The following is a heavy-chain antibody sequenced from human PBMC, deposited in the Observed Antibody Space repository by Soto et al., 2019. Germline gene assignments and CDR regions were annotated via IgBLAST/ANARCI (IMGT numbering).Heavy chain of an antibody. CDR1: GFTFSNYA. D-gene: IGHD6-19*01. Sequence: EVQLLESGGGLVQPGGSLRLSCAASGFTFSNYAIAWVRQAPGKGLEWVSGISGSGGTTYYADSVKGRFTISRDNSKDTRHLQLNRLRAEDTAVYYCAHTPRQWLVYFDYWGQGALVTVSS. J-gene: IGHJ4*02. CDR3: AHTPRQWLVYFDY. CDR2: ISGSGGTT. V-gene: IGHV3-23*01.